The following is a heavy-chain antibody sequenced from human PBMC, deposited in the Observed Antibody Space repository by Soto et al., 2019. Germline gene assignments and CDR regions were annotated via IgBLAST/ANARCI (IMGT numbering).Heavy chain of an antibody. V-gene: IGHV3-53*01. D-gene: IGHD3-10*01. CDR1: GFTVSSNY. Sequence: GGSLRLSCAASGFTVSSNYMSWVRQAPGKGLEWVSVIYSGGSTYYADSVKGRFTISRDNSKNTLYLQMNSLRAEDTAVYYCARAGHYGSGNHVGGARPDLGRGGMDVWGQGTTVTVSS. J-gene: IGHJ6*02. CDR2: IYSGGST. CDR3: ARAGHYGSGNHVGGARPDLGRGGMDV.